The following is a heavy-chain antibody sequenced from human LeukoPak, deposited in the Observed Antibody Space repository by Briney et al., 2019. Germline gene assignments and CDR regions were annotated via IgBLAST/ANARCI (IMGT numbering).Heavy chain of an antibody. CDR1: GFTFSSYG. CDR2: IWYDGSNK. CDR3: ARDYCGGECYSFDP. D-gene: IGHD2-21*01. Sequence: PGRSLRLSCAASGFTFSSYGMHWVRQAPGKGLEWVAAIWYDGSNKYYADSVKGRFTISRDNSKNTLYLQMNSLRAEDTAVYYCARDYCGGECYSFDPWGQGTLVTVSS. V-gene: IGHV3-33*01. J-gene: IGHJ5*02.